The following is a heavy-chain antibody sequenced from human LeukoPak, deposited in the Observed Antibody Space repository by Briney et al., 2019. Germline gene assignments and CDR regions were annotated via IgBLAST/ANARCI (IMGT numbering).Heavy chain of an antibody. CDR3: ARGAILVSLGGPSVSFQP. V-gene: IGHV3-48*03. D-gene: IGHD3-16*01. J-gene: IGHJ1*01. CDR2: ISSGGSTI. CDR1: GLTFCRYE. Sequence: GGSLRLPCAAFGLTFCRYEMRWVRPAPGKGLEGVSDISSGGSTIYYGASVQGRFTISADNAKSTPYLQRSSLKAEDTAIYYCARGAILVSLGGPSVSFQPWGQGTLVTVSS.